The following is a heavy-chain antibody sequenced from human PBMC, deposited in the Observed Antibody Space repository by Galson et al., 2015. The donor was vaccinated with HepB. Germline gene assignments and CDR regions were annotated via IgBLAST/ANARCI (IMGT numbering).Heavy chain of an antibody. CDR2: ISYDGSNK. D-gene: IGHD5-18*01. CDR3: ARDGHIQLWPAYYFDY. Sequence: SLRLSCAASGFTVSGSAMHWVRQAPGKGLEWVAVISYDGSNKYYADSVKGRFTISRDNSKNTLYLQMNSLRSEDTAVYYCARDGHIQLWPAYYFDYWGQGTLVTVSP. V-gene: IGHV3-30-3*01. CDR1: GFTVSGSA. J-gene: IGHJ4*02.